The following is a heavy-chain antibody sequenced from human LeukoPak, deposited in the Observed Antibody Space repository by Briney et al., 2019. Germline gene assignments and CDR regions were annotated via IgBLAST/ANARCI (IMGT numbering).Heavy chain of an antibody. V-gene: IGHV4-31*03. D-gene: IGHD3-22*01. CDR3: ATRGDYYDSSGYIEYYFDY. CDR1: GGSISSGGYY. J-gene: IGHJ4*02. CDR2: IYYSGST. Sequence: SETLCLTCTVSGGSISSGGYYWSWIRQHPGKGLEWIGYIYYSGSTYYNPSLKSRVTISVDTSRNQFSLKLSSVTAADTAVYYCATRGDYYDSSGYIEYYFDYWGQGTLVTVSS.